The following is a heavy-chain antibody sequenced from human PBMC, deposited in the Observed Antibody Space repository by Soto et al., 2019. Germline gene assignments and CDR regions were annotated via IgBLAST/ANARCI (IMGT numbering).Heavy chain of an antibody. V-gene: IGHV1-69*06. CDR2: IIPIFGTA. Sequence: SVKVSCKASGGTFSSYAISWVRQAPGQGLEWMGGIIPIFGTANYAQKFQGRVTITADKSTSTAYMELRSLRSDDTAVYYCARDFYYDSRGYSKNPGYWGQGTLVTVSS. D-gene: IGHD3-22*01. J-gene: IGHJ4*02. CDR3: ARDFYYDSRGYSKNPGY. CDR1: GGTFSSYA.